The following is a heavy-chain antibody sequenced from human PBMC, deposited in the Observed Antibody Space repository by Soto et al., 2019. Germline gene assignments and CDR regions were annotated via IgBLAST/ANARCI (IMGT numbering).Heavy chain of an antibody. CDR2: TYYRSKWYN. CDR1: GDSVASNSAA. CDR3: ARVRYSYGQIGPFDY. J-gene: IGHJ4*02. Sequence: QTVSLTCAISGDSVASNSAACNWIRQSPSRGLEWLGRTYYRSKWYNDYAVSVKSRITINPDTSKNQFSLQLNSVTPEDTAVYYCARVRYSYGQIGPFDYWGQGTPVTVSS. V-gene: IGHV6-1*01. D-gene: IGHD5-18*01.